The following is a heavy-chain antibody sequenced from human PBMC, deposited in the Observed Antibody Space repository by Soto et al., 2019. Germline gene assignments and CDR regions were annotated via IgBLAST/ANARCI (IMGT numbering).Heavy chain of an antibody. CDR3: AKAEPAARRIGDFAI. J-gene: IGHJ3*02. CDR1: GVTFSSSG. CDR2: ISYDGSIK. V-gene: IGHV3-30*18. Sequence: GGSLRLSCAASGVTFSSSGMHWVRQAPGKGLEWVAVISYDGSIKYYADSVRGRFTISRDNSKNTLSLQMNSLRAEDTAMFYCAKAEPAARRIGDFAIWGPGTLVTV. D-gene: IGHD4-17*01.